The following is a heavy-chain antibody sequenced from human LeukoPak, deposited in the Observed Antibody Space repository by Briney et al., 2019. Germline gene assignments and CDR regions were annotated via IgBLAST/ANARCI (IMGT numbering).Heavy chain of an antibody. V-gene: IGHV3-74*01. CDR1: GFTFSSYW. J-gene: IGHJ3*02. CDR3: AKDYLDIVVVPAALDAFDI. D-gene: IGHD2-2*03. Sequence: GGSLRLSCAASGFTFSSYWMHWVRQAPGKGLVWVSRISNDGSVTTYADSVKGRFTISRDNSKNTLYLQMNSLRAEDTAVYYCAKDYLDIVVVPAALDAFDIWGQGTMVTVSS. CDR2: ISNDGSVT.